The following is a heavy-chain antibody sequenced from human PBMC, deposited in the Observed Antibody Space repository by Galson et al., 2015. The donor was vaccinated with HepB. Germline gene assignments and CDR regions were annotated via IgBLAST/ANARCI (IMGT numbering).Heavy chain of an antibody. D-gene: IGHD3-3*01. V-gene: IGHV3-21*01. Sequence: SLRLSCAASGFTFSSYSMNWVRQAPGKGLEWVSSISSSSSYIYYADSVKGRFTISRDNAKNSLYLQMNSLRAEDTAVYYCAKDNAYYDFWSGYSNWFDPWGQGTLVTVSS. CDR3: AKDNAYYDFWSGYSNWFDP. CDR2: ISSSSSYI. J-gene: IGHJ5*02. CDR1: GFTFSSYS.